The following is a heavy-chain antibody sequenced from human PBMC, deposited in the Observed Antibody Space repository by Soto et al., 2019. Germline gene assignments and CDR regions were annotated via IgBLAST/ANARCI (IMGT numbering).Heavy chain of an antibody. V-gene: IGHV3-30*18. CDR1: GFTFSSYA. Sequence: QVQLVESGGGVVQPGRSLRLSCAASGFTFSSYAMHWVRQAPGKGLEWVTAISYDGGNKYYPDSLKGRFTISRDNSKTTLYLQMNSLRAEDTAVYYCAKDLVVLVTTYYAMEVWGQGTTVTVSS. CDR2: ISYDGGNK. D-gene: IGHD3-22*01. CDR3: AKDLVVLVTTYYAMEV. J-gene: IGHJ6*02.